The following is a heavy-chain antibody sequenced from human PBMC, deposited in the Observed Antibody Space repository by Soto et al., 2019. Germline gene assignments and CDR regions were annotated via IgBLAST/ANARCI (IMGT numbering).Heavy chain of an antibody. CDR3: ARLERYHGSPGWFDP. Sequence: SETLSLTCSVSGGSISSFTYYWGWIRQPPGKGLEWLGTVYYNENTYYNPSLKSRVTITVATAKNQFSLNLRSVTAADTAMYFCARLERYHGSPGWFDPWGPGTLVTVTS. V-gene: IGHV4-39*01. CDR1: GGSISSFTYY. D-gene: IGHD1-1*01. J-gene: IGHJ5*02. CDR2: VYYNENT.